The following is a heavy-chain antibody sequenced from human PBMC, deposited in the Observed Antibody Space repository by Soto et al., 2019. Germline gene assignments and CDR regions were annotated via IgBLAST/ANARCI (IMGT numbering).Heavy chain of an antibody. CDR2: ISAYNGNT. V-gene: IGHV1-18*01. J-gene: IGHJ4*02. D-gene: IGHD3-10*02. CDR3: AKGRNRVFGTAADPFDY. CDR1: GYTFTSYG. Sequence: QVQLVQSGAEVKKPGASVKVSCKASGYTFTSYGISWVRQAPGQGLEWMGWISAYNGNTNYAQKLQGRVTMTTDTSTSTAYMELRGLRADDTAVYYCAKGRNRVFGTAADPFDYWGQGTLVTVSS.